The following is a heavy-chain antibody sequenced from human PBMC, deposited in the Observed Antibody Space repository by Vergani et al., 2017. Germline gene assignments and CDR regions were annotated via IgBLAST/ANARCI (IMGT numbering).Heavy chain of an antibody. J-gene: IGHJ6*03. Sequence: QVQLQESGPGLVKPPGTLSLTCAVSGDSISSNNCWTWVRQPPGKGLEWIGEINHSGSTNYNPSLKSRVTISVDTSKNQFSLKLSSVTAAGTAVYYCARGRSPINTMVRGRLPYYYMDVWGKGTTVTVSS. CDR1: GDSISSNNC. CDR2: INHSGST. CDR3: ARGRSPINTMVRGRLPYYYMDV. D-gene: IGHD3-10*01. V-gene: IGHV4-4*03.